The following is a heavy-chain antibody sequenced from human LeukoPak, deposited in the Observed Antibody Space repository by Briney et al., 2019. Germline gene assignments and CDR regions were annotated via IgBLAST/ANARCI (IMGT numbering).Heavy chain of an antibody. J-gene: IGHJ6*03. V-gene: IGHV3-30*02. D-gene: IGHD1-26*01. CDR3: ARDPYSGTYGDTYYYYMDV. CDR1: GFIFSNYG. CDR2: IHYDGPEK. Sequence: GGSLRLSCAASGFIFSNYGMHWVRQAPGKGLEWVAFIHYDGPEKYYGDSVKGRFTISRDNSKNTVYLQMNSLRAEDTAVYYCARDPYSGTYGDTYYYYMDVWGKGTTVTISS.